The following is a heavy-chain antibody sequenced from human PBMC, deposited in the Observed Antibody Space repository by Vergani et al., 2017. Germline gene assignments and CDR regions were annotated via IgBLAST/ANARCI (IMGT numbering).Heavy chain of an antibody. CDR2: ISGSGGST. Sequence: EVQLLESGGGLVQPGGSLRLSCAASGFTFSSYAMSWVRQAPGKGLEWVSAISGSGGSTYYADSVKGRFTISRDNSKNTLYLQTNSLRAEDTAVYYYEKDGMDGVQTVGNYWGQGTLVTVSS. CDR3: EKDGMDGVQTVGNY. D-gene: IGHD2-8*01. J-gene: IGHJ4*02. CDR1: GFTFSSYA. V-gene: IGHV3-23*01.